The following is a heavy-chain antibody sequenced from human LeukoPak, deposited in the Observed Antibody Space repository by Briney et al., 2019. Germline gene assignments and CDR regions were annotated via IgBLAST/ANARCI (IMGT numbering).Heavy chain of an antibody. D-gene: IGHD3/OR15-3a*01. V-gene: IGHV3-64D*09. CDR2: ISSDGDST. CDR3: AREQVPLGTGIDY. CDR1: GFTLSSYA. J-gene: IGHJ4*02. Sequence: GGSLRLSCSASGFTLSSYAMHWVRQAPGKGLEYVSAISSDGDSTYNADSVKGRFTISRDNSKNTLYLQMSSLRSEDTAVYYCAREQVPLGTGIDYWGQGTLVTVSS.